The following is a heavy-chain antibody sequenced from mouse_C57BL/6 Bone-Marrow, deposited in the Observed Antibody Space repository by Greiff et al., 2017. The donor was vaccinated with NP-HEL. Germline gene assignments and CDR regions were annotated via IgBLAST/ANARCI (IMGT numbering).Heavy chain of an antibody. V-gene: IGHV1-64*01. CDR1: GYTFTSYW. CDR2: IHPNSGST. CDR3: ARFYYYGSRGYYYAMDY. D-gene: IGHD1-1*01. Sequence: VQLQQPGAELVKPGASVKLSCKASGYTFTSYWMHWVKQRPGQGLEWIGMIHPNSGSTNYNEKFKSKATLTVDKSSSTAYMQLSSLTSEDSAVYYCARFYYYGSRGYYYAMDYWGQGTSVTVSS. J-gene: IGHJ4*01.